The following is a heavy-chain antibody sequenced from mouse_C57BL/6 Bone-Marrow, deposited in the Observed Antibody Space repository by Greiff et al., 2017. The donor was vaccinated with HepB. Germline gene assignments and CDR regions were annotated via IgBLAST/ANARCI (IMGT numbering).Heavy chain of an antibody. CDR1: GYTFTDYY. D-gene: IGHD1-1*01. J-gene: IGHJ2*01. CDR3: ARGYGSSYDDY. CDR2: IYPGSGNT. V-gene: IGHV1-76*01. Sequence: QVTLKESGAELVRPGASVKLSCKASGYTFTDYYINWVKQRPGQGLEWIARIYPGSGNTYYNEKFTGKATLTAEKSSSTAYMQLSSLTSEDSAVYFCARGYGSSYDDYWGQGTTLTVSS.